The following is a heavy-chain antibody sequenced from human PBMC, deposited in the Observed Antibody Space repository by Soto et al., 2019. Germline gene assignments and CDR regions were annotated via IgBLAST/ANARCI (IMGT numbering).Heavy chain of an antibody. D-gene: IGHD2-15*01. CDR1: GGTFSSYP. V-gene: IGHV1-69*01. CDR2: IIPFFGTT. CDR3: ASRPVMEVAQYGNWFDP. Sequence: QVHLVQSGAEMKKPGSSVKVSCKASGGTFSSYPINWVRQAPGQGLEWMGGIIPFFGTTHSAQKFQGRLKITADESTRPTYMELSSLRSEDTAVYYCASRPVMEVAQYGNWFDPWGQGTLVTVSS. J-gene: IGHJ5*02.